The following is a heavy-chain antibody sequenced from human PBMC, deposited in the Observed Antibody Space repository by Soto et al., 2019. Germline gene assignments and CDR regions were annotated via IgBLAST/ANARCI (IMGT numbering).Heavy chain of an antibody. J-gene: IGHJ4*02. Sequence: EVQLVESGGGLVQPGGSLKLSCAASGFTFRDAAMHWVRQASGKGLEWIGRIRNKTNNYSTTFIESVRGRFTTSRDDSKNTVYRQMNRLRIDDTAVYYCTARRDWTAVAPLDYWGLGTLVTVSS. V-gene: IGHV3-73*02. CDR2: IRNKTNNYST. CDR1: GFTFRDAA. CDR3: TARRDWTAVAPLDY. D-gene: IGHD5-18*01.